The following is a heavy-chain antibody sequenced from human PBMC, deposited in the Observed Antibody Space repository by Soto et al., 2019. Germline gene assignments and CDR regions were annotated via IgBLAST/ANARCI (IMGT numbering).Heavy chain of an antibody. Sequence: QVQLVQSGAEVKKPGASVKVSCKASGYTFTSYGISWVRQAPGQGLEWMGWISANNGNTNYAQKLQGRVTMTTDTSTSTADMELRSLRSDDTTVYYCARDRGSFALNSWGQGTLVTVSS. CDR2: ISANNGNT. CDR1: GYTFTSYG. CDR3: ARDRGSFALNS. D-gene: IGHD1-26*01. V-gene: IGHV1-18*01. J-gene: IGHJ4*02.